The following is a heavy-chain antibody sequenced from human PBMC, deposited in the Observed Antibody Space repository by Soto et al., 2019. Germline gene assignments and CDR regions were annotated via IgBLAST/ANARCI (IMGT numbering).Heavy chain of an antibody. J-gene: IGHJ4*02. CDR3: ASGRLFSSWSHPIDY. CDR2: ISAYNGNT. D-gene: IGHD6-13*01. V-gene: IGHV1-18*04. Sequence: GASVKFSCKASGYTFTSYGISWVRQAPGQGLEWMGWISAYNGNTNYAQKLQGRVTMTTDTSTSTAYMELRSLRSDDTAVYYCASGRLFSSWSHPIDYWGQGTLVTVSS. CDR1: GYTFTSYG.